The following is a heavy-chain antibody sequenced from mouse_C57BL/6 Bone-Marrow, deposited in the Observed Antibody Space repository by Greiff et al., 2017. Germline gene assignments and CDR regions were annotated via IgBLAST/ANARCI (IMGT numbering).Heavy chain of an antibody. CDR3: ARRTMGWDYVLYYAMDY. Sequence: QVQLKQPGAELVKPGASVKLSCKASGYTFTSYWMHWVKQRPGQGLEWIGMIHPNSGSTNYNEKFKSKATLTVDKSSSTAYMQLSSLTSEDSAVYYCARRTMGWDYVLYYAMDYWGQGTSVTVSS. V-gene: IGHV1-64*01. D-gene: IGHD1-1*02. J-gene: IGHJ4*01. CDR2: IHPNSGST. CDR1: GYTFTSYW.